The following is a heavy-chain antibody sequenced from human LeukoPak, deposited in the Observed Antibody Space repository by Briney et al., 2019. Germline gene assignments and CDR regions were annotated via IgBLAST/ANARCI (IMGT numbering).Heavy chain of an antibody. V-gene: IGHV4-39*07. J-gene: IGHJ4*02. CDR2: IDYSGST. D-gene: IGHD3-10*01. CDR1: GGSITGSSYY. CDR3: ARRIPGSNYFDY. Sequence: SETLSLTCTVSGGSITGSSYYWGWIRQPPGKGLEWIGSIDYSGSTYYNPSLKSRVTISVDTSKNQFSLKLSSVTAADTAVYYCARRIPGSNYFDYWGQGTLVTVSS.